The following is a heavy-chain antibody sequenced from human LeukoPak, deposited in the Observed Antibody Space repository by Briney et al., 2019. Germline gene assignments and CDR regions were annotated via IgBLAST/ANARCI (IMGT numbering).Heavy chain of an antibody. V-gene: IGHV4-39*07. CDR1: GGSVSSSSYY. J-gene: IGHJ4*02. CDR3: AKEGMIRGVIDY. CDR2: IYYSGIT. D-gene: IGHD3-10*01. Sequence: PSETLSLTCTVSGGSVSSSSYYWGWIRQPPGKGLEWIGSIYYSGITYDNPSLKSRVTISIDRSKNQFSLKLSSVTAADTAVYYCAKEGMIRGVIDYWGQGALVTVSS.